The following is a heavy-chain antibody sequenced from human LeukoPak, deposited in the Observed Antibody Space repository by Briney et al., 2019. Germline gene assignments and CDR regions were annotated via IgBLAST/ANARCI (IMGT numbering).Heavy chain of an antibody. CDR1: GFTFSSYG. CDR3: ARGRGYGDVKGIIDY. Sequence: GGSLRLSCAASGFTFSSYGMHWVRQAPGKGLEWVAFIRYDGSNKYYADSVKGRFTISRDSSKNTVYLQMNSLRAEDTAVYYCARGRGYGDVKGIIDYWGQGTLVTVSS. CDR2: IRYDGSNK. D-gene: IGHD4-17*01. J-gene: IGHJ4*02. V-gene: IGHV3-30*02.